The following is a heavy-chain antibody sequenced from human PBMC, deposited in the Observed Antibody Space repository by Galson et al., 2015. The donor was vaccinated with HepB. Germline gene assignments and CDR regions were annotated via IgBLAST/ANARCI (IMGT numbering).Heavy chain of an antibody. V-gene: IGHV4-59*08. CDR3: ARVTSAAGFFYFDY. J-gene: IGHJ4*02. CDR2: IYYTGST. D-gene: IGHD6-13*01. Sequence: ETLSLTCTVSGGSISSYYWSWIRQPPGKGLEWIGYIYYTGSTTYNPSLKSRVTISVDMSKNHFSLKLTSVTAADTAVYYCARVTSAAGFFYFDYWGQGTLVTVSS. CDR1: GGSISSYY.